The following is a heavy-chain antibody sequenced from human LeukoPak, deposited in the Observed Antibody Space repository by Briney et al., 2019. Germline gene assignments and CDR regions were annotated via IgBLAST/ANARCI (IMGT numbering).Heavy chain of an antibody. CDR3: AKGRYCSGGSCHFFFDY. J-gene: IGHJ4*02. V-gene: IGHV3-23*01. D-gene: IGHD2-15*01. CDR1: GFTFSNAW. CDR2: ISGSGGST. Sequence: QPGGSLRLSCVASGFTFSNAWMSWVRQAPGKGLEWVSAISGSGGSTYYADSVKGRFTISRDNSKNTLYLQMNSLRAEDTAVYYCAKGRYCSGGSCHFFFDYWGQGTLVTVSS.